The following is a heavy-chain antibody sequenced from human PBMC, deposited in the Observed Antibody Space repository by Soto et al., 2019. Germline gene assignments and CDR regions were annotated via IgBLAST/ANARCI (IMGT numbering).Heavy chain of an antibody. CDR2: IYSGGST. CDR1: GFTFSSYA. Sequence: PGGSLRLSCAASGFTFSSYAMSWVRQAPGKGLEWVSVIYSGGSTYYADSVKGRFTISRDNSKNTLYLQMNSLRAEDTAVYYCARCYYDSSGHDAFDIWGQGTMVTVSS. J-gene: IGHJ3*02. CDR3: ARCYYDSSGHDAFDI. V-gene: IGHV3-53*01. D-gene: IGHD3-22*01.